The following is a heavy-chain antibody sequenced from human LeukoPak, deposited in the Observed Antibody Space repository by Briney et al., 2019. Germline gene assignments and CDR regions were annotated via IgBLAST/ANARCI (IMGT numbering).Heavy chain of an antibody. V-gene: IGHV3-23*01. D-gene: IGHD2-15*01. CDR2: ISGSGNRT. J-gene: IGHJ4*02. CDR1: GFTFSSYA. CDR3: AKTSGGNY. Sequence: PGGSLRLSCAASGFTFSSYAMSWVRQAPGKGLEWVSSISGSGNRTYYADSVKGRFAISRDNSKNTLYLQMNSLRAEDTAIYYCAKTSGGNYWGQGTLVTVTS.